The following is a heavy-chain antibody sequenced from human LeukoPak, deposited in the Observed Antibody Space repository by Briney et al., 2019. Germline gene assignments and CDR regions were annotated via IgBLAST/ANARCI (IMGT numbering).Heavy chain of an antibody. V-gene: IGHV5-51*01. CDR1: GYTLIDYS. J-gene: IGHJ4*02. Sequence: GESLKISCKGSGYTLIDYSIAWVRQMPGKGLEWMGFIHPADSHTTYSPSFQGQVTISADKSISTAYLQWSSLKASDTAMYYCARLTGSPWETYYYWGQGTLVTVSS. D-gene: IGHD1-26*01. CDR3: ARLTGSPWETYYY. CDR2: IHPADSHT.